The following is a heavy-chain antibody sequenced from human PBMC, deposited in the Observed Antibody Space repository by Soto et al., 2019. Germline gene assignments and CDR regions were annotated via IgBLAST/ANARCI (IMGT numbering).Heavy chain of an antibody. CDR2: ISHIGSV. Sequence: QVLLQESDPGLVQPSGTLSLSCAVSGVSISSNYYWGWVRQSPGKGLEWLGDISHIGSVNYSPSLMSRVTKSMDRSENQFSLKLNSVTAADTAVYYCVRSFGWYAIDYWGQGTLVIVSS. V-gene: IGHV4-4*02. D-gene: IGHD6-19*01. J-gene: IGHJ4*02. CDR3: VRSFGWYAIDY. CDR1: GVSISSNYY.